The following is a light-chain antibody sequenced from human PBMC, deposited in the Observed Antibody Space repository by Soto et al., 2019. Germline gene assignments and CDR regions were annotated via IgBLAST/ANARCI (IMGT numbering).Light chain of an antibody. J-gene: IGLJ2*01. CDR2: EVS. Sequence: QSALTQPASVSGSPGQSITLSCTGTGSDVGGYNYVSWYQHHPGKAPKLMIYEVSTRPSGVSNRFSGSKSGNTASLTISGLQAENEADYYCSSYTSSSTPHVVFGGGTKLTVL. V-gene: IGLV2-14*01. CDR1: GSDVGGYNY. CDR3: SSYTSSSTPHVV.